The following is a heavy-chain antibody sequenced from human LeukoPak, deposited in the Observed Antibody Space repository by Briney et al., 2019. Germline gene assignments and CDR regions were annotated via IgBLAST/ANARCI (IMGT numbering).Heavy chain of an antibody. D-gene: IGHD5-12*01. CDR2: IRYDGSNK. J-gene: IGHJ6*03. CDR3: ARDHTGYEYGSFTYHYQYMDV. CDR1: GFIFNTYV. V-gene: IGHV3-30*02. Sequence: GGSLRLSCAASGFIFNTYVMHWVRQAPGKGLEWLAFIRYDGSNKNYADSVKGRFTISRDNAKNSMYLQMNSLRADDTAVYYCARDHTGYEYGSFTYHYQYMDVWGKGTTVTVSS.